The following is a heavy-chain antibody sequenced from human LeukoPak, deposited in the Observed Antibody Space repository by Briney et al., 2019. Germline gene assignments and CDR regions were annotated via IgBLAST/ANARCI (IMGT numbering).Heavy chain of an antibody. CDR2: ISAYNGNT. V-gene: IGHV1-18*01. CDR1: GYTFTSYG. D-gene: IGHD2-2*01. Sequence: ASVKVSCKASGYTFTSYGISWVRQAPGQGLERMGWISAYNGNTNYAQKLQGRVTMTTDTSTSTAYMELRSLRSDDTAVYYCARPLKDIVVVPAAFDEDYYYYGMDVWGQGTTVTVSS. J-gene: IGHJ6*02. CDR3: ARPLKDIVVVPAAFDEDYYYYGMDV.